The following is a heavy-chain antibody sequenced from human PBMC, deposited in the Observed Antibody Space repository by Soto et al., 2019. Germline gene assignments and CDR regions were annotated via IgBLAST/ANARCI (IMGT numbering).Heavy chain of an antibody. CDR1: GASISGGDYY. CDR3: ARATYDSSTYYLDY. D-gene: IGHD3-22*01. V-gene: IGHV4-30-4*01. J-gene: IGHJ4*02. CDR2: IYYTGNT. Sequence: QVQLKESGPGLVKASQTLSLTCTVSGASISGGDYYWTWIRQPPGKGLEWIGSIYYTGNTYSNPSLESRLSISVDLSNNQFALRLTSVTAPDTAIYYCARATYDSSTYYLDYWGQGTLVTVSS.